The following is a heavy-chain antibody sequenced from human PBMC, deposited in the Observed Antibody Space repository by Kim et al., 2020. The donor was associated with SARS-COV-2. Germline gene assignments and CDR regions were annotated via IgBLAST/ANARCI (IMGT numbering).Heavy chain of an antibody. D-gene: IGHD3-22*01. CDR1: GYTLTELS. Sequence: ASLKVSCKVSGYTLTELSMHWVRQAPGKGLEWMGGFDPEDGETIYAQKFQGRVTMTEDTSTDTAYMELSSLRSEDTAVYYCATASGVRHYDSSGRSAFDIWGQGTMVTVSS. J-gene: IGHJ3*02. CDR3: ATASGVRHYDSSGRSAFDI. CDR2: FDPEDGET. V-gene: IGHV1-24*01.